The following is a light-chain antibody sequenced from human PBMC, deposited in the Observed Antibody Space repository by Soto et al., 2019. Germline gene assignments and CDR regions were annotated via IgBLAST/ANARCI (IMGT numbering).Light chain of an antibody. CDR1: XXIXSY. CDR3: QQSYSTPFT. V-gene: IGKV1-39*01. Sequence: DIQMTQSPSSLSASVGDRVTITCRASXXIXSYLNWYQQKPGKAPKLLIYAASSLQSGVPSRFSGSGSGTDFTLTISSLQPEDFATYYCQQSYSTPFTFGPATKVDIK. CDR2: AAS. J-gene: IGKJ3*01.